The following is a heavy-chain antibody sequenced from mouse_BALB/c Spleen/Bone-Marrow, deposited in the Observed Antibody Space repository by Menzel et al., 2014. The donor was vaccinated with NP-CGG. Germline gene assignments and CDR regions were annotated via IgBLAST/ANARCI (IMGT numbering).Heavy chain of an antibody. D-gene: IGHD1-1*01. CDR3: TRVTTDWYFDV. V-gene: IGHV1-20*02. CDR2: INPYNGDT. J-gene: IGHJ1*01. CDR1: GYSLTGYF. Sequence: SGYSLTGYFMNWVMQSHGKSLEWIGRINPYNGDTFYNQKFKGKATLTVDRSSSTAHMELRSLASEDSAVYYCTRVTTDWYFDVWGAGTTVTVSS.